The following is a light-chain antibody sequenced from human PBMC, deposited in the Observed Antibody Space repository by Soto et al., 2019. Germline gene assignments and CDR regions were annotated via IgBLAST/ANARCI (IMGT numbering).Light chain of an antibody. J-gene: IGKJ4*01. V-gene: IGKV1-16*01. CDR1: QDISSY. CDR3: QQYNSYPLT. CDR2: EAS. Sequence: DIQMTQSPSSLTASVGDRVTITCRASQDISSYLAWLQQKPGKAPKSLIYEASNLQRGVSSRFSGSGSRTDFTLTISSLQPEDFAIYYCQQYNSYPLTCGGGTKVDIK.